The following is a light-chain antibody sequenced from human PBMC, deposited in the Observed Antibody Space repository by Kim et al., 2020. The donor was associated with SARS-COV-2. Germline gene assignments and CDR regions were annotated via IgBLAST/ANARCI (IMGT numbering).Light chain of an antibody. CDR1: SRDVGSYSR. CDR3: SSYTTGSTYV. V-gene: IGLV2-18*02. CDR2: DVS. Sequence: GQSVTISCTGTSRDVGSYSRVSWYQQPPGTAPKLMIFDVSNRPSGVPDRFSGSKSGNTVSLTISGLQAEDEADYYCSSYTTGSTYVFGTGTKVTVL. J-gene: IGLJ1*01.